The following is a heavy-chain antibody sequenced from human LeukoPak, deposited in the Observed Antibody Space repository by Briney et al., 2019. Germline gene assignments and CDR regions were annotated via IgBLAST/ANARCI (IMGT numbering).Heavy chain of an antibody. V-gene: IGHV3-20*04. CDR3: ARQPAAIPWFDP. J-gene: IGHJ5*02. CDR1: GLIFDDYG. D-gene: IGHD2-2*01. CDR2: IHWNGDRK. Sequence: GGSLRLSCAASGLIFDDYGMSWVRQVPGKGLEWVSGIHWNGDRKGYADSVKGRFTISRDNAKNSLYLQMNSLRAEDTAVYYCARQPAAIPWFDPWGQGTLVTVSS.